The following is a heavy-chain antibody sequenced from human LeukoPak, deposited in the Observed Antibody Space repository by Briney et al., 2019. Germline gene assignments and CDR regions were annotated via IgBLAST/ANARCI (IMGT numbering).Heavy chain of an antibody. D-gene: IGHD3-22*01. Sequence: SETLSLTCAVYGGSFSSYYWSWIRQPPGKGLEWIGEINHSGSTNHNPSLKSRVTISVDTSKNQFSLKLSSVTAADTAVYYCARVTYYYDSSGYRPASNFDYWGQGTLVTVSS. CDR1: GGSFSSYY. CDR3: ARVTYYYDSSGYRPASNFDY. V-gene: IGHV4-34*01. CDR2: INHSGST. J-gene: IGHJ4*02.